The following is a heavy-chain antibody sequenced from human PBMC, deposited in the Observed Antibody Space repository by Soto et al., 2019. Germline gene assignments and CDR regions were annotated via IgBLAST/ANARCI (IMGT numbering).Heavy chain of an antibody. CDR1: GYTFTSYD. D-gene: IGHD3-3*01. Sequence: GASVKVSCKASGYTFTSYDINWVRQATGQGLEWMGWMNPNSGNTGYAQKFQGRVTMTRNTSISTAYMELSSLRSEDTAVYYCARVHGGITIFGVVSIDYWGQGTLVTVSS. V-gene: IGHV1-8*01. CDR2: MNPNSGNT. J-gene: IGHJ4*02. CDR3: ARVHGGITIFGVVSIDY.